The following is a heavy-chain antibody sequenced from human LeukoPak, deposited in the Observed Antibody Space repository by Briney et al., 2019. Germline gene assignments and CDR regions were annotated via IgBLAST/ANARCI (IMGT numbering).Heavy chain of an antibody. CDR3: ARETGYSYNTVDY. CDR1: GFTFSSYE. Sequence: GGSLRLSCAASGFTFSSYEMNWVRQAPGEGLEWVSYISSSGGTIYYADSVKGRFTISRDNAKNSLYLQMNSLRAEDTAVYYCARETGYSYNTVDYWGQGTLVTVSS. CDR2: ISSSGGTI. V-gene: IGHV3-48*03. J-gene: IGHJ4*02. D-gene: IGHD5-18*01.